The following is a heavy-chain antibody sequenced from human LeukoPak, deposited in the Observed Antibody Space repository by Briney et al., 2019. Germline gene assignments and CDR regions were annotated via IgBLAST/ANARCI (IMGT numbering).Heavy chain of an antibody. CDR3: ARANYGSGSPSDY. CDR2: TSSSGSTI. CDR1: GFTFSSYE. V-gene: IGHV3-48*03. D-gene: IGHD3-10*01. J-gene: IGHJ4*02. Sequence: TGGSLRLSCAASGFTFSSYEMNWVRQAPGKGLEWVSYTSSSGSTIYYADSVKGRFTISRDNAKNSLYLQMNSLRAEDTAVYYCARANYGSGSPSDYWGQGTLVTVSS.